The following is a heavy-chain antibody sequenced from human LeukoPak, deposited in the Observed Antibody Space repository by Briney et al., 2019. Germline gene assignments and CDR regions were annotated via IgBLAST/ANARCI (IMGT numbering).Heavy chain of an antibody. D-gene: IGHD3-3*01. J-gene: IGHJ5*02. CDR3: AKDVAYYDFWSGYYEA. CDR1: GFTFSIYA. CDR2: ISGSGGTA. Sequence: QPGGSLRLSCAASGFTFSIYAMSWVRQAPGKGLEWVSAISGSGGTAYYADSVKGRFTISRDNSKNTLYLQMNSLRAEDTAVYYCAKDVAYYDFWSGYYEAWGQGTLVTVSS. V-gene: IGHV3-23*01.